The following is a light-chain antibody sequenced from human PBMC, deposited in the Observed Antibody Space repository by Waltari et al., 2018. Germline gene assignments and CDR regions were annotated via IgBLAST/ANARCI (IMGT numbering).Light chain of an antibody. Sequence: QLVLTQSPSASASLGASVKLTCTLSSGHSSNVVAWLQQRPEKGPRYLMKVNSDGSHSRGDGIPDRFSGSSSGAERYLTISSLQSEDEADYYCQTGGHGTWVFGGGTGLTVV. CDR2: VNSDGSH. CDR3: QTGGHGTWV. J-gene: IGLJ3*02. CDR1: SGHSSNV. V-gene: IGLV4-69*01.